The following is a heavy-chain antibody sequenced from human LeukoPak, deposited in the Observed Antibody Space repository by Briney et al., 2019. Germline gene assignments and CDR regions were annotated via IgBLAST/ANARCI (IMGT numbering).Heavy chain of an antibody. D-gene: IGHD1-26*01. CDR1: GFTFSSYE. Sequence: GGSLRLSCAASGFTFSSYEMNWVRQAPGKGLEWVSVIYSGGSTYYADSVKGRFTISRDNSKNTLYLQMNSLRAEDTAVYYCARGGRVLPWDYWGQGTLVTVSS. V-gene: IGHV3-66*01. J-gene: IGHJ4*02. CDR2: IYSGGST. CDR3: ARGGRVLPWDY.